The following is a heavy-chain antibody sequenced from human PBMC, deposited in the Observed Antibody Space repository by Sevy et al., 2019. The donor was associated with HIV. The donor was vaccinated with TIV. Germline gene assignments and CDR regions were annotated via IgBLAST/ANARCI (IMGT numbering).Heavy chain of an antibody. CDR2: FDEDGET. V-gene: IGHV1-24*01. CDR3: ATDIVVGLDY. Sequence: ASVKVYCKVSGYTLSELSMHWVRQAPGKGLEWMGGFDEDGETLYAQKFQGRVTMTEDTSTDTAYMELSSLRSEDTAVYYCATDIVVGLDYWGQGTLFTVSS. J-gene: IGHJ4*02. D-gene: IGHD2-2*01. CDR1: GYTLSELS.